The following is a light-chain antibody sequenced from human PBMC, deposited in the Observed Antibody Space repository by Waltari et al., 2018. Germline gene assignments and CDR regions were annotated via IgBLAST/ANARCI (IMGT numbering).Light chain of an antibody. Sequence: VLTQSPGTLSLSPGERATLSCKASQPVSSTFLAWYHQRPGQAPRPLIYGASTRAAGVPDRISGSGSGTDFALTISRLEPEDFAVYYCQHLGTFGQGTKVEI. J-gene: IGKJ1*01. CDR2: GAS. CDR1: QPVSSTF. V-gene: IGKV3-20*01. CDR3: QHLGT.